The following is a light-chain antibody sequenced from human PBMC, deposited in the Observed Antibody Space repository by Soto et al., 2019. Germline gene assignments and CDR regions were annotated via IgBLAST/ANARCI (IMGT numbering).Light chain of an antibody. Sequence: QPVLTQPPSVSGAPGQRVTISCTGSSSNIGAGYDVHWYQQLPGTAPKLLIYGNSNRPSGVPDRFSGSKSGTSASLAITGLQAEDEADYCCQSYDSSLSAVVFGGGTKLTVL. CDR2: GNS. CDR1: SSNIGAGYD. V-gene: IGLV1-40*01. CDR3: QSYDSSLSAVV. J-gene: IGLJ2*01.